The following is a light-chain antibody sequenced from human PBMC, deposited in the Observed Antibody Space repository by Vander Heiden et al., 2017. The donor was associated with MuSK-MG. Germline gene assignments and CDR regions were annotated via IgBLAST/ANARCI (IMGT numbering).Light chain of an antibody. Sequence: SALTQPASVSGSPGQSNTISCTGTSSDVGGYNYVSWYQQHPDKAHNLMIYDVSNRPSGVANRFSGSKSGNTASLTISGRQAEDEADYYCSSDTSSSSYVFGTGTKVTVL. CDR3: SSDTSSSSYV. V-gene: IGLV2-14*01. CDR1: SSDVGGYNY. J-gene: IGLJ1*01. CDR2: DVS.